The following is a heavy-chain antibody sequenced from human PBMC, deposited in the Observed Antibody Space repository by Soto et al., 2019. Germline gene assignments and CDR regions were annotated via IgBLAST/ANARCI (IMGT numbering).Heavy chain of an antibody. D-gene: IGHD6-13*01. J-gene: IGHJ4*02. V-gene: IGHV3-33*01. CDR2: IWYDGSNK. CDR3: ARGVAAGPDY. CDR1: GFTFSSYG. Sequence: HPVGSLRLSCAASGFTFSSYGMHWVRQAPGKGLEWMAVIWYDGSNKYYADSVKGRFTISRDNSKNTLYLQMNSLRAEDTAVYCCARGVAAGPDYWGQGTLVTVSS.